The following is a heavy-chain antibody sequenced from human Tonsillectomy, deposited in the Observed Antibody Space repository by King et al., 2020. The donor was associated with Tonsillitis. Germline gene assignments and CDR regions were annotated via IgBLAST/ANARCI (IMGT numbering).Heavy chain of an antibody. CDR1: GFPFSHYA. CDR2: LRYDGRNK. J-gene: IGHJ4*02. D-gene: IGHD6-6*01. CDR3: AKGGSSSDFDY. Sequence: VQLVESGGGVVQPGGSLRLSCATSGFPFSHYAMHWVRQAPGKGLEWVAFLRYDGRNKYYADSVKGRFPISRDNSKNTLYLQMNSLRAEDTAVYYWAKGGSSSDFDYWGQGTLATVSS. V-gene: IGHV3-30*02.